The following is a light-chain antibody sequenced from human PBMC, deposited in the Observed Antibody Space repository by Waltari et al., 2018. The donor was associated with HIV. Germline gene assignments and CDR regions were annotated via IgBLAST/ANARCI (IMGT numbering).Light chain of an antibody. V-gene: IGLV1-51*01. CDR3: GTWDNSLSAGF. CDR2: DND. J-gene: IGLJ2*01. CDR1: GPSFGHNY. Sequence: QSVLTQPPSVSAPPGQKVPISSSGSGPSFGHNYVYWYQQVPGAAPKLLIYDNDRRPSGIPDRVSGSKSGTSATLAITGLQTGDEADDYCGTWDNSLSAGFFGGGTKLTVL.